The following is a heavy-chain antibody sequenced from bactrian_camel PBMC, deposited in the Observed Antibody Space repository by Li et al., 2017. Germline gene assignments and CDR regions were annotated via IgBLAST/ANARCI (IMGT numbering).Heavy chain of an antibody. V-gene: IGHV3S53*01. CDR3: AADGRWCGMTVLRSPGRWGY. J-gene: IGHJ6*01. CDR1: GDISSSYC. Sequence: HVQLVESGGGSVQSGGSLRLSCSGDISSSYCMGWFRQAPGKEREGVASIDSLGSPRYAETVKGRFTISQDDAKNTVYLQMNSLDTDDTAMYYCAADGRWCGMTVLRSPGRWGYWGQGTQVTVS. D-gene: IGHD1*01. CDR2: IDSLGSP.